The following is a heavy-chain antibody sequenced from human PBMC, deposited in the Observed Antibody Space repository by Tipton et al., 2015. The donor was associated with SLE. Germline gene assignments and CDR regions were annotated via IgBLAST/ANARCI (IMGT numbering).Heavy chain of an antibody. V-gene: IGHV4-31*03. D-gene: IGHD2-2*01. CDR2: IYYSGST. Sequence: TLSLTCSVSGDSISSGGYYWSWIRQHPGKGLEWIGYIYYSGSTDYNPSLKSRVIISVDTSKNQFSLKLSSVTAADTAVYYCARDMPLKNAFDFWGQGTMVTVSS. J-gene: IGHJ3*01. CDR3: ARDMPLKNAFDF. CDR1: GDSISSGGYY.